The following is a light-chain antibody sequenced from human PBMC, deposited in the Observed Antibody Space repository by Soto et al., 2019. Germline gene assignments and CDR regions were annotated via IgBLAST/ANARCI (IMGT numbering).Light chain of an antibody. CDR2: DVS. CDR1: QRVPTKY. J-gene: IGKJ4*01. CDR3: QHYGDSPS. Sequence: IVLTQSPGTLSLSPRERATHSCMASQRVPTKYLAWFQQKPGQAPRLLMNDVSTRVTGFPDRFSGSGSETDFTLTISRLEPEDFAVYYCQHYGDSPSFGGGTKVEMK. V-gene: IGKV3-20*01.